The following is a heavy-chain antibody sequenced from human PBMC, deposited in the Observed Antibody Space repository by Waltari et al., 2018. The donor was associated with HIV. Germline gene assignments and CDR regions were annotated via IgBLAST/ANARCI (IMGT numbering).Heavy chain of an antibody. CDR2: VNHSGNI. CDR3: SREGYGGNPANDFDF. D-gene: IGHD2-15*01. CDR1: GGSFGGYY. V-gene: IGHV4-34*01. J-gene: IGHJ4*02. Sequence: QVQLQQSGAGLLKPSETLSLTCTVPGGSFGGYYWSWIRQPPGQGLEWIGEVNHSGNINYNPSLKSRLIISVDTSKSQFSLRLKSVTAADTAVYYCSREGYGGNPANDFDFWGQGTLVSVSS.